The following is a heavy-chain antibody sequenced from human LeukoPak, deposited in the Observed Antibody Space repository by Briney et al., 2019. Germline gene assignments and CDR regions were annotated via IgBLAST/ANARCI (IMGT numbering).Heavy chain of an antibody. Sequence: GGSLRLSCAASGFTFSSYGMTWVRQAPGKGLEWVSYISSSSSTIYYADSVKGRFTISRDNAKNSLYLQLNSLRAEDTAVYYCARFPFSTDNNNRVDYWGQGILVTVSS. V-gene: IGHV3-48*01. CDR1: GFTFSSYG. CDR2: ISSSSSTI. J-gene: IGHJ4*02. D-gene: IGHD1-14*01. CDR3: ARFPFSTDNNNRVDY.